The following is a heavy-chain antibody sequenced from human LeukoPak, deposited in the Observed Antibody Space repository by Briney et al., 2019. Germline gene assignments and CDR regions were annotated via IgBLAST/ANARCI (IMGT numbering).Heavy chain of an antibody. D-gene: IGHD6-19*01. CDR3: ARLESRGWYVLDY. Sequence: PSETLSLTCTVSGGSISSYYWSWIRQPPGKGLEWIGYIYYSGSTNYNPSLTSRVTISVDTSKNQFSLKLSSSPAADTAVYYCARLESRGWYVLDYWGQGTLVTVSP. CDR1: GGSISSYY. J-gene: IGHJ4*02. V-gene: IGHV4-59*01. CDR2: IYYSGST.